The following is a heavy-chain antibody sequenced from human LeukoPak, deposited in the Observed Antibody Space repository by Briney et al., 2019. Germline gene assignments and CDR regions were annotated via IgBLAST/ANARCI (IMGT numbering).Heavy chain of an antibody. J-gene: IGHJ6*03. V-gene: IGHV3-23*01. D-gene: IGHD4-11*01. Sequence: GGSLRLSCTASGFTFSRYAMSWVRQAPGKGLEWVSTISGSSGDTYYADSVKGRFTISRDNSKNTPNLQMNSLRAEDTAVYYCASHNSNYYYDYYMDVWGKGTTVTVSS. CDR1: GFTFSRYA. CDR2: ISGSSGDT. CDR3: ASHNSNYYYDYYMDV.